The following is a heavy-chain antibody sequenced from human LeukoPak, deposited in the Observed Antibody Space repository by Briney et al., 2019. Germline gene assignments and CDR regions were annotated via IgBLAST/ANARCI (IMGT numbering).Heavy chain of an antibody. CDR1: GGSISGYY. CDR2: IYYSGST. CDR3: ARVAIPYDISPYYDGYMDV. V-gene: IGHV4-59*01. J-gene: IGHJ6*03. Sequence: SETLSLTCAVSGGSISGYYWGWIRQSPDKGLEWIGYIYYSGSTNYNPSLQSRVTISVDTSKNQFSLKISSLTAADTAVYYCARVAIPYDISPYYDGYMDVWGKGTTVTVSS. D-gene: IGHD3-22*01.